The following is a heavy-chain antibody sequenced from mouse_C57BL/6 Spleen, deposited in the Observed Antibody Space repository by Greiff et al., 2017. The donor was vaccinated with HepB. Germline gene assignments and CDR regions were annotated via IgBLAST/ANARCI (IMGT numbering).Heavy chain of an antibody. D-gene: IGHD1-3*01. CDR3: ARDRTNDYFDY. CDR2: ISDGGSYT. V-gene: IGHV5-4*01. J-gene: IGHJ2*01. Sequence: EVQLVESGGGLVKPGGSLKLSCAASGFTFSSYAMSWVRQTPEKRLEWVATISDGGSYTYYPDNVKGRFTISRDNAKNNLYLQMSHLKSADTAMYYCARDRTNDYFDYWGQGTTLTVSS. CDR1: GFTFSSYA.